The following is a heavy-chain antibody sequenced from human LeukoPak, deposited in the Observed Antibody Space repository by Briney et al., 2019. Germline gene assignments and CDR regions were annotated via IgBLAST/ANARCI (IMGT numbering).Heavy chain of an antibody. CDR2: ISYDGSNK. CDR3: ARRASPPTRYYDILTPPGYYYYGMDV. CDR1: GFTFSSYA. D-gene: IGHD3-9*01. V-gene: IGHV3-30*04. J-gene: IGHJ6*04. Sequence: GGSLRLSCAASGFTFSSYAMHWVRQAPGKGVEWVAVISYDGSNKYYADSVKGRFTISRDNSKNTLYLQMNSLRADDTAVYYCARRASPPTRYYDILTPPGYYYYGMDVWGKGTTVTVSS.